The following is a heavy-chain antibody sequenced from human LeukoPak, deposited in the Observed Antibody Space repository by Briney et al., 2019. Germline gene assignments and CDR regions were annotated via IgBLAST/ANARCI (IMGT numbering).Heavy chain of an antibody. CDR2: IKQDGSEK. D-gene: IGHD3-16*01. V-gene: IGHV3-7*05. J-gene: IGHJ3*02. CDR3: ARDMTDDAFDI. Sequence: GGSLRLSCAASGFTFSTYTMNWVRQAPGKGLEWVANIKQDGSEKYYVDSVKGRFTISRNNAKNSLYLQMNSLRAEDTAVYYCARDMTDDAFDIWGQGTMVTVSS. CDR1: GFTFSTYT.